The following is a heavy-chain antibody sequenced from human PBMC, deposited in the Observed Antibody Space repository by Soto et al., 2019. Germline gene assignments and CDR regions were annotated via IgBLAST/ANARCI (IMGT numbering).Heavy chain of an antibody. CDR2: ISAYNGNT. J-gene: IGHJ4*02. D-gene: IGHD1-7*01. CDR1: GYTFTSYG. V-gene: IGHV1-18*01. Sequence: ASVKVSCKASGYTFTSYGISWVRQAPEQGLEWMGWISAYNGNTNYAQKLQGRVTMTTDTSTSTAYMELRSLRSDDTAVYYCARDRGGITGTIFDYWGQGTLVTVSS. CDR3: ARDRGGITGTIFDY.